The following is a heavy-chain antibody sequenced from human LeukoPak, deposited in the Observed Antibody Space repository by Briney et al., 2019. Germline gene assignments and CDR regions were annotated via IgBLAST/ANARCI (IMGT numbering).Heavy chain of an antibody. CDR1: EASISSYY. J-gene: IGHJ3*02. Sequence: SETLSLTCTVSEASISSYYCSWIRQSAGKGLEWIGRIYTSGSTNYNPSLKSRVTMSVDTSKNQFSLKLSSVTAADTAVYYCARDAPANAFDIWGQGTMVTVSS. CDR2: IYTSGST. CDR3: ARDAPANAFDI. V-gene: IGHV4-4*07.